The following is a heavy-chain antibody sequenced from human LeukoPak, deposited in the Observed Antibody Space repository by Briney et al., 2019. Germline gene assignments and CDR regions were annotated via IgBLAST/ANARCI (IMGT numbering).Heavy chain of an antibody. Sequence: MTSQTLSLTCTVPGGSISSGGYYWSWIRQHPGKGLEWIGYIYYSGSTYYNPSLKSRVTISVDTSKNQFSLKLSSVTAADTAVYYCAGRKTYYDFWFMDVWGQGTTVTVSS. CDR2: IYYSGST. CDR3: AGRKTYYDFWFMDV. J-gene: IGHJ6*02. D-gene: IGHD3-3*01. CDR1: GGSISSGGYY. V-gene: IGHV4-31*03.